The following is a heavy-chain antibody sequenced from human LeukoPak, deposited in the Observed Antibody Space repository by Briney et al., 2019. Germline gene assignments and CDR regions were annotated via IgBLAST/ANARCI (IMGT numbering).Heavy chain of an antibody. CDR3: ARHNRQWELPRITDY. D-gene: IGHD1-26*01. V-gene: IGHV4-39*01. CDR1: GGSITSSSHY. J-gene: IGHJ4*02. Sequence: SETLSLTCTVSGGSITSSSHYWGWIRQPPGKGLEWIGSIYYSGDTYYNPSLKSRVTISVDTSKNQFSLKLSSVTAADTAVYYCARHNRQWELPRITDYWGQGTLVTVSS. CDR2: IYYSGDT.